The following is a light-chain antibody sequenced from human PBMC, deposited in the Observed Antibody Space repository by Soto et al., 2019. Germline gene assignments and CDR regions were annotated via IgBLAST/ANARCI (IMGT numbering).Light chain of an antibody. CDR2: WAS. J-gene: IGKJ3*01. V-gene: IGKV4-1*01. CDR1: QSVLYTSNNKNY. Sequence: DIVMTQSPDSLAVSLGERATINCKSSQSVLYTSNNKNYLAWYQQRPGQPPKVVMYWASTRESGVPDRFSGRGSGTDFTLTISSLQAEDVAVYYCQQYYSFPFTFGPGTEVEIK. CDR3: QQYYSFPFT.